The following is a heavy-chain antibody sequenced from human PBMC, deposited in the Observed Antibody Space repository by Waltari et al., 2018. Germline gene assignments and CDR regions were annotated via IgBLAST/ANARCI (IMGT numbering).Heavy chain of an antibody. CDR1: GYTFSNYG. J-gene: IGHJ4*02. Sequence: QVQLVQSGTEVKKPGASVKVSCKASGYTFSNYGVSWVRQAPGQGLEWVGWIAAYNGNTHSAPKPQCRVTMTTDTSTTTAYLELRSLTSDDTAVYYCARVFDSSQYYYGSDYWGQGTLVTVSS. CDR3: ARVFDSSQYYYGSDY. V-gene: IGHV1-18*01. CDR2: IAAYNGNT. D-gene: IGHD3-22*01.